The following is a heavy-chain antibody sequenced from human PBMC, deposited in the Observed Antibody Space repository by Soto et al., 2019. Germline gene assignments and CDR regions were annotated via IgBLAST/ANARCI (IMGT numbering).Heavy chain of an antibody. D-gene: IGHD6-13*01. CDR3: ARVSDSSSWYAGGYNWFDP. V-gene: IGHV1-18*01. J-gene: IGHJ5*02. Sequence: SVKVSCKASGYTFTSYGISWVRQAPGQGLEWMGWISAYNGNTNYAQKLKGRVTMTTDTSTSTAYMELRSLRSDDTAVYYCARVSDSSSWYAGGYNWFDPWGQGTLVTVSS. CDR1: GYTFTSYG. CDR2: ISAYNGNT.